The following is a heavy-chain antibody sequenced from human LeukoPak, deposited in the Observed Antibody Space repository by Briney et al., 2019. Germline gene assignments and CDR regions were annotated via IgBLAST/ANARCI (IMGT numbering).Heavy chain of an antibody. V-gene: IGHV1-69*04. J-gene: IGHJ4*02. Sequence: ASVKVSCKASGGTFSSYAISWVRQAPGQGLEWMGRIIPILGIANYAQKFQGRVTITADKSTSTAYMELSSLRSEDTAVYYCARVIYSSPYYFDYWGQGTLVTVSS. D-gene: IGHD5-18*01. CDR3: ARVIYSSPYYFDY. CDR1: GGTFSSYA. CDR2: IIPILGIA.